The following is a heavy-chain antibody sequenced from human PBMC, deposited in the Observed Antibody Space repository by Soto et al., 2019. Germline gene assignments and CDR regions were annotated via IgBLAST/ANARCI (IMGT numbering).Heavy chain of an antibody. CDR1: GFTFTSYF. J-gene: IGHJ4*02. Sequence: QVQLVQSGAEVKKPGASVKVSCKASGFTFTSYFMHWVRQAPGQGLEWMGIINPSGGSTNYAQKCQGRVTMTRDTSTCTVYMELSSLRSEDTAVYYCARVYCSGGSCYSIDYWGQGTLVTVSS. CDR2: INPSGGST. V-gene: IGHV1-46*03. CDR3: ARVYCSGGSCYSIDY. D-gene: IGHD2-15*01.